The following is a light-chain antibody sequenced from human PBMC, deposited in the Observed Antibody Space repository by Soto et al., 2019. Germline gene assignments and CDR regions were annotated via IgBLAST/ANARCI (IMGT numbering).Light chain of an antibody. CDR2: DAS. CDR1: QSISSW. Sequence: DIQMTQSPSTLSASVGDRVTITCRASQSISSWLAWYQQKPGKAPKLLIYDASNLESGVPSRFSGSGSGTDFTLTISSLQPDDFATYYCQQYIVYWTLGQGTKVDIK. CDR3: QQYIVYWT. J-gene: IGKJ1*01. V-gene: IGKV1-5*01.